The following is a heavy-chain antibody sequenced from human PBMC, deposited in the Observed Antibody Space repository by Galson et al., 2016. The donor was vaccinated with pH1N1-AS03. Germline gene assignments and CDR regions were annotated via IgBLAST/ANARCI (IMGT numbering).Heavy chain of an antibody. J-gene: IGHJ3*02. CDR2: IYYSGRT. CDR1: GDSISSSNFY. D-gene: IGHD3-10*01. CDR3: ARHRGFDKNDAFDM. V-gene: IGHV4-39*07. Sequence: SETLSLTCTVSGDSISSSNFYWAWIRQPPGKGLEWIGSIYYSGRTYYNPSLKSRVTMSLDTSKNQFSLKLSSVTAADTAVYYCARHRGFDKNDAFDMWGQGTMVIVSS.